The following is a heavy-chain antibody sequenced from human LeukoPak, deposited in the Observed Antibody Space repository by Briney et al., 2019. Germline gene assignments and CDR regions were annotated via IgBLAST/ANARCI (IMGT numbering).Heavy chain of an antibody. CDR2: MFYGGST. V-gene: IGHV4-39*01. D-gene: IGHD6-19*01. CDR3: ARRPPRGSSGPGFDY. Sequence: SETLSLTCTVSGGSISSSSYYWGWIRQPPGKGLEWIGSMFYGGSTYYNPSLKSRVTISVDTSKNQFSLKLTSVTAADTAVYYCARRPPRGSSGPGFDYWGQGTLVTVSS. CDR1: GGSISSSSYY. J-gene: IGHJ4*02.